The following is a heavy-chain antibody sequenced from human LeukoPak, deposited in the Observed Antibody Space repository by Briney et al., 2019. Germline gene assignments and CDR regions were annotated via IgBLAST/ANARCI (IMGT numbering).Heavy chain of an antibody. D-gene: IGHD2-2*01. CDR2: IYSGGST. V-gene: IGHV3-53*01. J-gene: IGHJ5*02. Sequence: GGSLRLSCAASGFIVSSNYMSWVRQAPGKGLECVSVIYSGGSTYYADSVKGRFTFSRDNSMNTLYLQMNSLRAEDTAMYYCARGAYCSSTSCYFTWGQGTLVTVSS. CDR3: ARGAYCSSTSCYFT. CDR1: GFIVSSNY.